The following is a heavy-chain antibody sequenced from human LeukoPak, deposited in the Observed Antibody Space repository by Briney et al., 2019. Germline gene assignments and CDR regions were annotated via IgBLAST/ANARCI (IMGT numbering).Heavy chain of an antibody. J-gene: IGHJ4*02. CDR2: IYYSGST. CDR1: GGSISSSSYY. V-gene: IGHV4-39*01. D-gene: IGHD3-10*01. CDR3: ARLLWFGELSLFDY. Sequence: SETLSLTCTVSGGSISSSSYYWGWIRQPPGKGLEWIGSIYYSGSTYYNPSLKSRVTISVDTSKNQFSLKLSSVTAADTAVYYCARLLWFGELSLFDYWGQGTLVTVSS.